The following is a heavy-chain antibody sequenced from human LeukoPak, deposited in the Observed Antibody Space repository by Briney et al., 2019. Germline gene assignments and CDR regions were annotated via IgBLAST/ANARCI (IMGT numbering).Heavy chain of an antibody. D-gene: IGHD5-24*01. CDR2: IYSTGST. Sequence: ASETLSLTCTVSGGSISSYYWSWIRQPPGKGLEWIGTIYSTGSTYYNASLKSRVTISVDTSKNQFSLRLTSVTAADTAVYYCATWLQMHFWGQGTLVTVSS. J-gene: IGHJ4*02. CDR1: GGSISSYY. V-gene: IGHV4-59*04. CDR3: ATWLQMHF.